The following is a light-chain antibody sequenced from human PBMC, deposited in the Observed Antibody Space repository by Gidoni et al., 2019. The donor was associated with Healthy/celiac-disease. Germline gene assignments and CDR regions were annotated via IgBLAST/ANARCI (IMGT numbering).Light chain of an antibody. CDR1: SSNIGSNY. Sequence: SVLTQPPSASGTPVQRVTISCSGSSSNIGSNYVYWYQQLTGTAPKLLIYRNNQRPSGVPDRFSGSKSGTSASLAISGLRSEDEADYYCAAWDDSLSGLFGGGTKLTVL. V-gene: IGLV1-47*01. CDR2: RNN. CDR3: AAWDDSLSGL. J-gene: IGLJ2*01.